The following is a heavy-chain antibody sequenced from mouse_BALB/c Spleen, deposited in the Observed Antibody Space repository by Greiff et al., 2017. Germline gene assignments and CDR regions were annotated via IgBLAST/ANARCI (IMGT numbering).Heavy chain of an antibody. CDR1: GYSFPSYW. Sequence: EVQLQQSGTVLARPGASVKMSCKASGYSFPSYWMHWVKQRPGQGLEWIGAIYPGNSDTSYNQKFTGKAKLTAVTSASTAYMEISSLTNEDSAVYYGTEVYYGSSQFAYWGQGTLVTVSA. J-gene: IGHJ3*01. CDR3: TEVYYGSSQFAY. V-gene: IGHV1-5*01. CDR2: IYPGNSDT. D-gene: IGHD1-1*01.